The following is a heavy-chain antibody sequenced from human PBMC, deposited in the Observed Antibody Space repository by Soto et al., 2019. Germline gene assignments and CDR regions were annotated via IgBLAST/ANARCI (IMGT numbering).Heavy chain of an antibody. D-gene: IGHD1-1*01. J-gene: IGHJ6*02. CDR2: INHRGSL. CDR1: GCSITSGDQS. CDR3: ARELPQRQGRNMDV. Sequence: TLSLTCTVTGCSITSGDQSWTWIRHRPGEGLEWFGYINHRGSLYYNPSLKSRVSMSVDTSKNQFSLNLSSVTAADTAVYYCARELPQRQGRNMDVWGQGTTVTVSS. V-gene: IGHV4-31*03.